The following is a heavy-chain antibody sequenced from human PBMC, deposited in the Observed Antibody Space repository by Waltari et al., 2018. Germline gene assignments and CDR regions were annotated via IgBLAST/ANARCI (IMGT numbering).Heavy chain of an antibody. J-gene: IGHJ6*03. Sequence: QVQLVQSGAEVKKPGSSVKVSCKASGGIFSSYAISWVRQAPGQGLEWMGGIIPIFGTANYAQKFQGRVTITADKSTSTAYMELSSLRSEDTAVYYCASVNFRRIAAAGTSYYYYYMDVWGKGTTVTVSS. V-gene: IGHV1-69*14. D-gene: IGHD6-13*01. CDR2: IIPIFGTA. CDR3: ASVNFRRIAAAGTSYYYYYMDV. CDR1: GGIFSSYA.